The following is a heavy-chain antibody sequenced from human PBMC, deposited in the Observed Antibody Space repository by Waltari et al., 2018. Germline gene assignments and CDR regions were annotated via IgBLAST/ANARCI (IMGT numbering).Heavy chain of an antibody. D-gene: IGHD1-1*01. V-gene: IGHV3-49*04. CDR1: VFTFGDYA. Sequence: EVQLVESGGGLVQPGRSLRLSCTASVFTFGDYAMSWVRQAPGKGLEWVGFIRSKAYGGTTEYAASVKGRFTISRDDSKSIAYLQMNSLKTEDTAVYYCTRDRRGVRAAFDIWGQGTMVTVSS. CDR2: IRSKAYGGTT. CDR3: TRDRRGVRAAFDI. J-gene: IGHJ3*02.